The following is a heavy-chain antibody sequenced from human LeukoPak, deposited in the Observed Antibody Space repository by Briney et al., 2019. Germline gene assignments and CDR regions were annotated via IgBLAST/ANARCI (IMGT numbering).Heavy chain of an antibody. J-gene: IGHJ6*03. Sequence: SQTLSLTCAISGDSVSSNSAAWNWIRQSPSRGLEWLGRTYYRSKWYNDYAVSVKSRITINPDTSKNQVSLQLNSVTPEDTAVYYCAGYYYDSSGYRIYMDVWGKGTTVTVSS. CDR2: TYYRSKWYN. CDR1: GDSVSSNSAA. CDR3: AGYYYDSSGYRIYMDV. D-gene: IGHD3-22*01. V-gene: IGHV6-1*01.